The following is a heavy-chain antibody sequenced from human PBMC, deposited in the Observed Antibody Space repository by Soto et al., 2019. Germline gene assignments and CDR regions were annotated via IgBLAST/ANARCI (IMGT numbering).Heavy chain of an antibody. CDR2: IYPSGTT. CDR3: ARLRGTQLLGWFAP. CDR1: GGSISSGGYY. J-gene: IGHJ5*02. D-gene: IGHD2-2*01. V-gene: IGHV4-31*03. Sequence: QVQLQESGPGLVKPSQTLSLTCTVSGGSISSGGYYWSWIRPHPGTGLERIGYIYPSGTTYYNPSLETRVTISVVTSKNQFSLMLTSVTAADPAVYYCARLRGTQLLGWFAPWGQGTLVTVSS.